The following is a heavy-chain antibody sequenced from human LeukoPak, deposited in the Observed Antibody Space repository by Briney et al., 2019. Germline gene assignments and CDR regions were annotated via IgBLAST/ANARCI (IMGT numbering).Heavy chain of an antibody. D-gene: IGHD5-18*01. J-gene: IGHJ4*02. CDR2: IYYSGST. Sequence: SETLSLTCTVSGGSISSYYWSWIRQPPGKGLGWIGYIYYSGSTNYNPSLKSRVTISVDTSKNQFSLKLSSVTAADTAVYYCARYSYGLGLSFDYWGQGTLATVSS. CDR3: ARYSYGLGLSFDY. V-gene: IGHV4-59*01. CDR1: GGSISSYY.